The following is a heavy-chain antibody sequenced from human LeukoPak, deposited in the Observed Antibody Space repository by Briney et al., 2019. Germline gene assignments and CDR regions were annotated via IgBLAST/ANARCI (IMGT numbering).Heavy chain of an antibody. D-gene: IGHD3-3*01. CDR1: GGSISSSNYY. CDR2: LSYSESV. Sequence: SETLSLTCTVSGGSISSSNYYWGWIRQPPGKGLEWIGSLSYSESVYYNPSLNSRVTISVETSKNQFSLKLISVTAADTAVYYCARVGAHYGFWSAYPRFGAFDIWGQGTMVTVSS. CDR3: ARVGAHYGFWSAYPRFGAFDI. V-gene: IGHV4-39*01. J-gene: IGHJ3*02.